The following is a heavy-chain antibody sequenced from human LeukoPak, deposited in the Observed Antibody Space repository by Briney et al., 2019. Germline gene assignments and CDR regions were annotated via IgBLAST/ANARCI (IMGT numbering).Heavy chain of an antibody. J-gene: IGHJ3*02. Sequence: SETLSLTCTVSGGSISSYYWSWIRQPPGKGLEWIGYIYYSGSTNYNPSLKSRVTIPVDTSKNQFSLKLSSVTAADTAVYYCARDTNDAFDIWGQGTMVTVSS. CDR2: IYYSGST. D-gene: IGHD1-1*01. CDR3: ARDTNDAFDI. CDR1: GGSISSYY. V-gene: IGHV4-59*01.